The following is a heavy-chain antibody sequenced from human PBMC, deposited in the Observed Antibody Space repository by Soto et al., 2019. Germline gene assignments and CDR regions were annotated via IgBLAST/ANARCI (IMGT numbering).Heavy chain of an antibody. CDR1: EFSFSSYA. CDR2: ISATGTTT. Sequence: EVQLMESGGGLVQPGGSLRLSCAASEFSFSSYALNWVRQAPGKGLECVSAISATGTTTYYADSVKGRFTISRDNSKRTLFLQMDSLSPEDTAVYYCATYSSPFDYWGQGTLVTVSS. CDR3: ATYSSPFDY. V-gene: IGHV3-23*01. J-gene: IGHJ4*02. D-gene: IGHD6-13*01.